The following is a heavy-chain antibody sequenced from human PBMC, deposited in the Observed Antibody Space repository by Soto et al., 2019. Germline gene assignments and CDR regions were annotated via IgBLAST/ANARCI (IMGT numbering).Heavy chain of an antibody. CDR2: IIPLLGET. J-gene: IGHJ6*02. CDR1: GTIFSSYT. CDR3: ARGLGGRMDD. V-gene: IGHV1-69*08. Sequence: QVQLVQSGAEVKKPGSSVSVSCKASGTIFSSYTISWVRQAPGQGLEGMGRIIPLLGETNSAQKFQGRVTLTADKSTNTAYMELNSLRLEDTALYYCARGLGGRMDDWGQGTTVTVSS. D-gene: IGHD3-16*01.